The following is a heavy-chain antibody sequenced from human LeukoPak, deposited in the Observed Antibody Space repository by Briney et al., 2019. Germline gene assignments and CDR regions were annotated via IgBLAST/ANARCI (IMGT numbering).Heavy chain of an antibody. CDR3: AKPPTPRGYSYGPEYFQH. CDR1: GFTFSSYG. D-gene: IGHD5-18*01. Sequence: GGSLRLSCAASGFTFSSYGMHWVRQAPGKGLEWVAVISYDGSNKYYADSVKGRFTISRDNSKNTLYLQTNSLRAEDTAVYYCAKPPTPRGYSYGPEYFQHWGQGTLVTVSS. CDR2: ISYDGSNK. V-gene: IGHV3-30*18. J-gene: IGHJ1*01.